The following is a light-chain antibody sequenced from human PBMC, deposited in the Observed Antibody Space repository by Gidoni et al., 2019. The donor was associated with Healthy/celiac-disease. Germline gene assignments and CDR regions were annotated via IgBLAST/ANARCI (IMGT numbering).Light chain of an antibody. J-gene: IGKJ2*01. CDR2: KAS. CDR3: QQYNSYSDT. Sequence: DSQMTQPPSTLSASVGDRVTITCRASQSISSWLAWYQQKPGKAPKLLIYKASSLERGVPSRFIGSGSVTEFTLTISRLQPDDFATYYCQQYNSYSDTFGQGTKLEIK. V-gene: IGKV1-5*03. CDR1: QSISSW.